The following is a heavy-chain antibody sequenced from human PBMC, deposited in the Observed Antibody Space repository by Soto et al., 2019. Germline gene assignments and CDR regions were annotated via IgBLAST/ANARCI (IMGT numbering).Heavy chain of an antibody. CDR2: IYYREST. D-gene: IGHD3-10*01. CDR1: GGSVSIGSYY. J-gene: IGHJ4*02. CDR3: ARERSYSAGGGYYFDS. V-gene: IGHV4-61*01. Sequence: QVQLQESGPGLVKPSETLSLICTVSGGSVSIGSYYWSWIRQPPGKGLEWIGYIYYRESTNYNPTLKSRVTISVDTSKNQFSLKLSSVTAADTAVYYCARERSYSAGGGYYFDSWGQGTLVTVSS.